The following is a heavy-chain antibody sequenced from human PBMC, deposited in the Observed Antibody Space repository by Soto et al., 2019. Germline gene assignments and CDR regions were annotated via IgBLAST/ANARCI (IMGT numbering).Heavy chain of an antibody. CDR3: ARDANYAAN. Sequence: QVQLVESRGGLVKPGGSLRLSCAASGFTITDYYMNWIRQAPGKGLEWVSYISSTGTYTNYADSVKGRFTISRDNAKNSLYLQMNSLRSEDTAVYYCARDANYAANWGQGTLVTVSS. D-gene: IGHD1-7*01. CDR2: ISSTGTYT. CDR1: GFTITDYY. J-gene: IGHJ4*02. V-gene: IGHV3-11*05.